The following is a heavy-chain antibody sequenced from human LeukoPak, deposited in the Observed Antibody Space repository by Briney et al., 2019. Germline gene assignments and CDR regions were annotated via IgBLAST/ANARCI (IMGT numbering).Heavy chain of an antibody. J-gene: IGHJ6*03. V-gene: IGHV1-24*01. D-gene: IGHD1-26*01. CDR3: ATGGSGSYLPYYMDV. CDR1: GYTLTELS. CDR2: FDPEDGET. Sequence: ASVKVSCKVSGYTLTELSMHWVRQAPGKGLEWMGGFDPEDGETIYAQKFQGRVTMTEDTSTDTAYMELSSLRSEDTAVYYYATGGSGSYLPYYMDVWGKGTTVTVSS.